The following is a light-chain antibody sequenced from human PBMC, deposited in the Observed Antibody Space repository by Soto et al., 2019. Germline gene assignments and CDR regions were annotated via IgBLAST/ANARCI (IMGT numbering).Light chain of an antibody. CDR2: DVT. Sequence: QSVLTQPASVSGSPGQSITISCTGTSSYVGVYYYVSWFQQHPGKAPKLMIYDVTKRSSGVSNRFSGSMSGNTASLTISGLQAEDEAHYYCGSYTSSSTLEMVFGGGTQLTVL. V-gene: IGLV2-14*03. CDR3: GSYTSSSTLEMV. CDR1: SSYVGVYYY. J-gene: IGLJ3*02.